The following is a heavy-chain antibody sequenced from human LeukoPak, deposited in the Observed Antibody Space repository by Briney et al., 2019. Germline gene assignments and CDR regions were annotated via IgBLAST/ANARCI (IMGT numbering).Heavy chain of an antibody. CDR1: GYTFTSYG. CDR3: ARGPHKRTYDRDNWFDP. J-gene: IGHJ5*02. CDR2: IIPIFGTA. D-gene: IGHD3-3*01. V-gene: IGHV1-69*05. Sequence: GASVKVSCKASGYTFTSYGISWVRQAPGQGLEWMGGIIPIFGTANYAQKFQGRVTMTRDMSTSTVYMELSSLRSEDTAVYYCARGPHKRTYDRDNWFDPWGQGTLVTVSS.